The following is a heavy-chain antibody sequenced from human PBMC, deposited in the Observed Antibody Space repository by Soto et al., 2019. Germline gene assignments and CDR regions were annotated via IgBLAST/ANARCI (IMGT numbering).Heavy chain of an antibody. CDR2: IIPIFGTA. CDR1: GGTFSSYA. J-gene: IGHJ6*02. Sequence: SVKVSCKASGGTFSSYAISWVRQAPGQGLEWMGGIIPIFGTANYAQKFQGRVTITADESTSTAYMELSSLRSEDTAVYYCARGDSTDCSNGVFSFFYNHDMDVWGQGTTVTVSS. V-gene: IGHV1-69*13. D-gene: IGHD2-8*01. CDR3: ARGDSTDCSNGVFSFFYNHDMDV.